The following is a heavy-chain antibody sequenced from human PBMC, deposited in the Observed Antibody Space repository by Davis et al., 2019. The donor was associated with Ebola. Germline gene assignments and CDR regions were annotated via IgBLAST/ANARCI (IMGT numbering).Heavy chain of an antibody. V-gene: IGHV4-34*01. CDR3: ARTDESSAFSFDS. D-gene: IGHD2/OR15-2a*01. Sequence: SETLSLTCAVYGGSFNGYFWNWIRQSPGKGLEWIGEINYSEITNYNPSLKSRVTVSVDRSKNQFSLKLSSVTAADTAVYYCARTDESSAFSFDSWGQGTLVTVSS. CDR2: INYSEIT. CDR1: GGSFNGYF. J-gene: IGHJ4*02.